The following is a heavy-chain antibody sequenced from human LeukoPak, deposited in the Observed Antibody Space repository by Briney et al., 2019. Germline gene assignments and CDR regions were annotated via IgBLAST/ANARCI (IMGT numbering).Heavy chain of an antibody. Sequence: PSETLSLTCTVSGGSISSYYWSWIRQPPGKGLEWIGYIYYSGSTYYNASLKSRVTISVDTSKNQFSLNLSSVTAADTAVYYCARSSLYRSSWYFDYWGQGTLVTVSS. J-gene: IGHJ4*02. CDR1: GGSISSYY. V-gene: IGHV4-59*08. CDR3: ARSSLYRSSWYFDY. CDR2: IYYSGST. D-gene: IGHD6-13*01.